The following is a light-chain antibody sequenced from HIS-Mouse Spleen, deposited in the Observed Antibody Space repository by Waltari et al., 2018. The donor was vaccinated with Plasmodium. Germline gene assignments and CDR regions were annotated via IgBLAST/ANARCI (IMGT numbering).Light chain of an antibody. CDR1: QSVSSN. V-gene: IGKV3-15*01. Sequence: EIVMTQSPATLSVSPGERATISCRASQSVSSNLAWYQQKPGQAPRLLIYGASTRSTGIPARFSGSGSGTEFTLTISILQSEDFAVYYCQQYNNWSFTFGPGTKVDIK. CDR2: GAS. J-gene: IGKJ3*01. CDR3: QQYNNWSFT.